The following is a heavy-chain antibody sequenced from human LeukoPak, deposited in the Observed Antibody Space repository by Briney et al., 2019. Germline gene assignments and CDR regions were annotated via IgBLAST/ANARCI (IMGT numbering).Heavy chain of an antibody. Sequence: GASVKVSCKASGYTFTSYYMHWVRQAPGQGLEWMGIINPSGGSTSYAQKFQGRVTMTRDTSTRTVYMELSSLRSEDTAVYYCARSYDTLTGYYRTQALDGMNVCGQETTVTVSS. CDR1: GYTFTSYY. CDR2: INPSGGST. V-gene: IGHV1-46*01. CDR3: ARSYDTLTGYYRTQALDGMNV. D-gene: IGHD3-9*01. J-gene: IGHJ6*02.